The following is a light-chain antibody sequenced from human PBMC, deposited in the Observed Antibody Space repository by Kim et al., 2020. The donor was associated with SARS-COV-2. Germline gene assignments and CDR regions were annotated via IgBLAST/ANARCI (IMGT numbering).Light chain of an antibody. CDR3: QQGSNRPLT. CDR1: QSVNSQ. CDR2: DAS. V-gene: IGKV3-11*01. J-gene: IGKJ4*01. Sequence: EIVLTQSPGTLSLSPGERATLSCRTSQSVNSQLAWYQQKFGQPPRLLIHDASNRATGIPARFSGSGSGTDFTLSISSLEPEDFAVYYCQQGSNRPLTFGGGTKVDIK.